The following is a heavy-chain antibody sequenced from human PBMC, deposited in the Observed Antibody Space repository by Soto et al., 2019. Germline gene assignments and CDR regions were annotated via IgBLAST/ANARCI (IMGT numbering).Heavy chain of an antibody. CDR1: GFTFSSYA. CDR2: ISGSGGST. CDR3: AKVAGYCTNGECYKLYYYYMDV. Sequence: PGGSLRLSCAASGFTFSSYAMSWVRQAPGKGLEWVSAISGSGGSTYYADSVKGRFTISRDNSKNTLYLQMNSLRAEDTAVYYCAKVAGYCTNGECYKLYYYYMDVWSKGTTVTVSS. V-gene: IGHV3-23*01. J-gene: IGHJ6*03. D-gene: IGHD2-8*01.